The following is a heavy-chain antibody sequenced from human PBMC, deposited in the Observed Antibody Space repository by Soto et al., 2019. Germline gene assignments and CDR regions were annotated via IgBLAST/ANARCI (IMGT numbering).Heavy chain of an antibody. CDR1: GDSISSGGYY. CDR2: IYDNGGA. J-gene: IGHJ4*02. Sequence: SETLSLTCTVSGDSISSGGYYWSWIRQHPGKGLEWIGYIYDNGGAYYSPSLRGRVVISLDKSANQFSLRLNSVTAADTAVYYCARVKGGTTRRAFDSWGQGTLVTVSS. D-gene: IGHD1-7*01. CDR3: ARVKGGTTRRAFDS. V-gene: IGHV4-31*03.